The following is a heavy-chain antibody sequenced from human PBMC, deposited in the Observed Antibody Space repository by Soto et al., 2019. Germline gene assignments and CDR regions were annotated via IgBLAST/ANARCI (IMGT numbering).Heavy chain of an antibody. J-gene: IGHJ3*02. CDR1: GGSIGAYY. Sequence: PSETLSLTXTVSGGSIGAYYWSWIRQPPGKGLEWIGYTSYGGNTNYNPSLRSRVTISIDASKNQFSLKLSSMTAADTAVYYCASRDWNDAFHIWGQGTMVTVSS. V-gene: IGHV4-59*01. CDR2: TSYGGNT. D-gene: IGHD1-1*01. CDR3: ASRDWNDAFHI.